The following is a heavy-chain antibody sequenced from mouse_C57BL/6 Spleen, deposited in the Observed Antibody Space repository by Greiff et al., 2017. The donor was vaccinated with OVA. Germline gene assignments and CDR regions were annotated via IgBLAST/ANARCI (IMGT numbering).Heavy chain of an antibody. J-gene: IGHJ4*01. D-gene: IGHD2-5*01. CDR1: GFSLTSYG. Sequence: VQLQESGPGLVAPSQSLSITCTVSGFSLTSYGVHWVRQPPGKGLEWLVVIWSDGSTTYNSALKSRLSISKDNSKSQVFLKMNSLQTDDTAMYYCARHEESNSYAMDYWGQGTSVTVSS. CDR3: ARHEESNSYAMDY. CDR2: IWSDGST. V-gene: IGHV2-6-1*01.